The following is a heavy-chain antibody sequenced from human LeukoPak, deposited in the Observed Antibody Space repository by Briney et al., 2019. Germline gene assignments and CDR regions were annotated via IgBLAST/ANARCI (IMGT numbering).Heavy chain of an antibody. CDR1: GYSIKSDTYY. J-gene: IGHJ4*02. CDR2: ISDSGNT. Sequence: SETLSLTCSVSGYSIKSDTYYWGWVRQPPGKGLEWIGSISDSGNTFYNPSLKSRVTILVDTSRNQFSLNLSSVTAADTALYYCARAGYCSGDTCYSLGVFDYWGQGTLVTVSS. V-gene: IGHV4-39*07. CDR3: ARAGYCSGDTCYSLGVFDY. D-gene: IGHD2-15*01.